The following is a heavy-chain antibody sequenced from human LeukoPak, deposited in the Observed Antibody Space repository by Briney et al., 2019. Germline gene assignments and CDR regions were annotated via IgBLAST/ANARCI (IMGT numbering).Heavy chain of an antibody. CDR3: ATPPPVLRYFDWLLPPDAFDI. Sequence: GGSLRLSCAASGFTFSSYAMSWVRQAPGKGLEWVSAISGSGGSTYYADSVKGRFTISRDNSKNTLYLQMNSLRAEDTAVYYCATPPPVLRYFDWLLPPDAFDIWGQGTMVTVSS. V-gene: IGHV3-23*01. D-gene: IGHD3-9*01. CDR2: ISGSGGST. CDR1: GFTFSSYA. J-gene: IGHJ3*02.